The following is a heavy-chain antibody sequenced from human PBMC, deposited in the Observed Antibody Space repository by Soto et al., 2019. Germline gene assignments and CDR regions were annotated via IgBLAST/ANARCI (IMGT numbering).Heavy chain of an antibody. J-gene: IGHJ4*02. CDR3: AKDRDGGTFYTPLEF. V-gene: IGHV3-30*18. D-gene: IGHD1-7*01. Sequence: PGGSLRLSCQASGFNFDNYGMHWVRQAPGKGLEWVAVITYDGSFQYYADSVKGRFTISRDNSKNTLSLHLNTLKPEDTAVYHCAKDRDGGTFYTPLEFWGQGTLVTVSS. CDR2: ITYDGSFQ. CDR1: GFNFDNYG.